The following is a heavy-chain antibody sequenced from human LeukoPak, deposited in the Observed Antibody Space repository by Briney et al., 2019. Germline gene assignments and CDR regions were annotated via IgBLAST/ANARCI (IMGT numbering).Heavy chain of an antibody. CDR1: GYTFTSYY. D-gene: IGHD2-21*02. J-gene: IGHJ4*02. CDR2: INPSGGST. Sequence: ASVKVSCKASGYTFTSYYMHWVRQAPGQGLEWMGIINPSGGSTSYAQKFQGRVTMTRDTSTSTVYMELSSLRSEDTAVYYRARESAYCGGDCPFDYWGQGTLVTVSS. CDR3: ARESAYCGGDCPFDY. V-gene: IGHV1-46*01.